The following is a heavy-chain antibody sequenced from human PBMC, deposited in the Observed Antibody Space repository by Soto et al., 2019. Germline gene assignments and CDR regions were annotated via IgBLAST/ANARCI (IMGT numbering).Heavy chain of an antibody. CDR3: ASVIYSSSSVYYYYGMDV. CDR1: GFDFSTYG. Sequence: VGSLRLSCAASGFDFSTYGMHWVRQAAGKGLEWVAVLSNDGRIKFYSDSVKGRFTISRDNAKNSLYLQMNSLRAEDTAVYYCASVIYSSSSVYYYYGMDVWGQGTTVTVSS. V-gene: IGHV3-30*03. J-gene: IGHJ6*02. CDR2: LSNDGRIK. D-gene: IGHD6-6*01.